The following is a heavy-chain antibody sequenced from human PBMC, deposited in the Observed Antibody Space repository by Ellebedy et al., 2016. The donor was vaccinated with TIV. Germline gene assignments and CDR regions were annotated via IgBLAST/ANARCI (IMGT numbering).Heavy chain of an antibody. CDR3: ARDVVVVAEYYYYGMDV. CDR2: INPSGGST. J-gene: IGHJ6*02. Sequence: AASVKVSCKASGYTFTSYYMHWVRQAPGQGLEWMGLINPSGGSTSYAQKFHGRVTMTRDTSTSTVYMELSSLRSEDTAVYYCARDVVVVAEYYYYGMDVWGQGTTVTVSS. V-gene: IGHV1-46*01. D-gene: IGHD2-15*01. CDR1: GYTFTSYY.